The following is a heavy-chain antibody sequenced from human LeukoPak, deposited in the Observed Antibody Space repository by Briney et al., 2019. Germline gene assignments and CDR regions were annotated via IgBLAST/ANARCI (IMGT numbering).Heavy chain of an antibody. J-gene: IGHJ6*03. CDR1: GGSFSGYY. V-gene: IGHV4-30-4*08. CDR2: ISYSGST. Sequence: SETLSLTRAVYGGSFSGYYWSWIRQPPGKGLEWIGYISYSGSTYFNPSLRSRVTISVDTSENQFSLKLSSVTAADTAVYYFARETYYYDSSGLPHYYMDVWGKGTTVTVSS. CDR3: ARETYYYDSSGLPHYYMDV. D-gene: IGHD3-22*01.